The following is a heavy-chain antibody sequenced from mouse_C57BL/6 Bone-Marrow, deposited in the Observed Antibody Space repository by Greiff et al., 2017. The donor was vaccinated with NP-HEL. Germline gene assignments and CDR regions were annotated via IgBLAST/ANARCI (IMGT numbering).Heavy chain of an antibody. CDR3: ARGTFNDGYYGGAC. CDR2: IYPGDGDT. V-gene: IGHV1-82*01. D-gene: IGHD2-3*01. CDR1: GYAFSSSW. Sequence: VQLQESGSELVKPGASVKISCKASGYAFSSSWMNWVKQRPGKGLEWIGRIYPGDGDTNYNGKFKGKATLTADKSSSTAYMQLSSLTSEDSAVYFCARGTFNDGYYGGACWGKGTLVTVSA. J-gene: IGHJ3*01.